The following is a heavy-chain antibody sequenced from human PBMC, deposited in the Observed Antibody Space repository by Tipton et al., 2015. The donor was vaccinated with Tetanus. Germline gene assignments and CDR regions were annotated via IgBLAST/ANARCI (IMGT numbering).Heavy chain of an antibody. CDR1: GGSFSNYY. Sequence: TLSLTCAVYGGSFSNYYWSWIRQPPGKGLEWIGEVHPSGSTSYNPSLESRVTISVDTSKNHFSLRLSSVTAAETAVYYCAEGRRFCSSNSCHEYYFDSWGRGTLVTVSS. D-gene: IGHD2-2*01. CDR3: AEGRRFCSSNSCHEYYFDS. V-gene: IGHV4-34*01. CDR2: VHPSGST. J-gene: IGHJ4*02.